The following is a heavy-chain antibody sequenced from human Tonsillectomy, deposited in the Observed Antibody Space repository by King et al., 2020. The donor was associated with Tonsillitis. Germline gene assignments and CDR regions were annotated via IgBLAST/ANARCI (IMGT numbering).Heavy chain of an antibody. D-gene: IGHD3-22*01. Sequence: VQLVESGGGVVQPGRSLRLSCAASGFTFSSYAMHWVRQAPGKGLEWVAVISHDGSNKYYADSVRGRFTISRDDSKNTLYLKMNSLRAEDTAVFFCAGDQSPGDSTGYLNYWGQGPLVTVSS. CDR2: ISHDGSNK. CDR1: GFTFSSYA. J-gene: IGHJ4*02. CDR3: AGDQSPGDSTGYLNY. V-gene: IGHV3-30-3*01.